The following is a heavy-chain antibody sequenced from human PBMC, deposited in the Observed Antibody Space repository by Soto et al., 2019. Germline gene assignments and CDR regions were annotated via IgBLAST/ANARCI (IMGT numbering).Heavy chain of an antibody. CDR2: ISYDGSNK. J-gene: IGHJ4*02. CDR3: ARVPSSSGRAHFDY. CDR1: GFTFSSYA. D-gene: IGHD2-15*01. V-gene: IGHV3-30-3*01. Sequence: QVQLVESGGGVVQPGRSLRLSCAASGFTFSSYAMHWVRQAPGKGLGWVAVISYDGSNKYYADSVKGRFTISRDNSKNPLYLQMNRLRAEDTAVYYCARVPSSSGRAHFDYWGQGTLVTVSS.